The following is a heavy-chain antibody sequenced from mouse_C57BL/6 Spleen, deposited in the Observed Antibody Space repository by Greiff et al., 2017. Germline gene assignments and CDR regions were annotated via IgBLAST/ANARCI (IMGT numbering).Heavy chain of an antibody. V-gene: IGHV1-15*01. CDR1: GYTFTDYE. J-gene: IGHJ3*01. Sequence: QVQLQQSGAELVRPGASVTLSCKASGYTFTDYEMHWVKQTPVHGLEWIGAIDPETGGTAYTQKFKGKAILTADKSSRTAYMELRSLTSEDSAVYYCTRWGTVVAPWFAYWGQGTLVTVSA. CDR3: TRWGTVVAPWFAY. D-gene: IGHD1-1*01. CDR2: IDPETGGT.